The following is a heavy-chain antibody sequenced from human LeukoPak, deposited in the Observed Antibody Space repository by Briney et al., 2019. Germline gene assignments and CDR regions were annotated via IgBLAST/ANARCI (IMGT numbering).Heavy chain of an antibody. V-gene: IGHV3-9*01. Sequence: GRSLRLSCAASGFTFDDYAMHWVRQAPGKGLEWVSGISWNSGSIGYADSVKGRFTISRDNAKNSLYLQMNSPRAEDTALYYCAKDIKWLDSSGSHDAFDIWGQGTMVTVSS. CDR2: ISWNSGSI. CDR3: AKDIKWLDSSGSHDAFDI. CDR1: GFTFDDYA. J-gene: IGHJ3*02. D-gene: IGHD3-22*01.